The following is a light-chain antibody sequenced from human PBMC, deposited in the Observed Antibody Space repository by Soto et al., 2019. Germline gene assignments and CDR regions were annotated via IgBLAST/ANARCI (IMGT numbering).Light chain of an antibody. CDR1: QSVSSSF. Sequence: EIVLTQSPGTLSSSPGDRATLSCRASQSVSSSFLAWYQQKPGQAPRLLIYGASSRPTGIPDRFSGSGSGTEFTLTISRLEPEDFAVYYCHQYGSSPRTFGEGTKVEIK. CDR2: GAS. J-gene: IGKJ1*01. CDR3: HQYGSSPRT. V-gene: IGKV3-20*01.